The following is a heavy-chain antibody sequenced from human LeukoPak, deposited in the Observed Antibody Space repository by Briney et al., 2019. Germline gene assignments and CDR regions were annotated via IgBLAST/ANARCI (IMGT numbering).Heavy chain of an antibody. CDR2: ISNNGGYT. CDR3: ARDNYDILTGYYGGGMDV. Sequence: GGSLRLSCAASGFTFSSSAMSWVRQAPGKGLEWVSAISNNGGYTYYADSVQGRFTISRDNSKNTLFLQMNSLRAEDTAVYYCARDNYDILTGYYGGGMDVWGQGTTVTVSS. J-gene: IGHJ6*02. CDR1: GFTFSSSA. D-gene: IGHD3-9*01. V-gene: IGHV3-23*01.